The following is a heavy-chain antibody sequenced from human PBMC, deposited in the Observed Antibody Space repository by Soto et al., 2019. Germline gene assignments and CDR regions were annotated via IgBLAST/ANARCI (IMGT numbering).Heavy chain of an antibody. CDR3: AKDGLGRYYYDSSGYTPGAPRY. CDR1: GFTFSSYG. D-gene: IGHD3-22*01. CDR2: ISYDGSNK. Sequence: PGGSLRLSCAASGFTFSSYGMHWVRQAPGKGLEWVAVISYDGSNKYYADSVKGRFTISRDNSKNTLYLQMNSLRAEDTAVYYCAKDGLGRYYYDSSGYTPGAPRYWGQGTLVTVSS. J-gene: IGHJ4*02. V-gene: IGHV3-30*18.